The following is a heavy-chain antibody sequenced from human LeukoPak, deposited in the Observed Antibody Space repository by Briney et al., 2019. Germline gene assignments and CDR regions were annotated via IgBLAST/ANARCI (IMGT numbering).Heavy chain of an antibody. D-gene: IGHD6-19*01. V-gene: IGHV3-7*01. Sequence: GGSLRLSCAASGFTFSSYWMSWVSQAPGKGLGWVANIKQDGSEKYYVDSVKGRFTISRDNAKNSLYLQMNSLRAEDTAVYYCARDPYSSGWPSYYYYGMDVWGQGTTVTVSS. CDR2: IKQDGSEK. CDR1: GFTFSSYW. J-gene: IGHJ6*02. CDR3: ARDPYSSGWPSYYYYGMDV.